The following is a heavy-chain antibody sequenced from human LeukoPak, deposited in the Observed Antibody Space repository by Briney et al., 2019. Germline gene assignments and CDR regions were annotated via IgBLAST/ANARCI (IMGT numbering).Heavy chain of an antibody. CDR3: ARSPATAAYFDY. D-gene: IGHD2-21*02. CDR1: GVSFSSSSYY. CDR2: IYYSGRT. J-gene: IGHJ4*02. V-gene: IGHV4-39*07. Sequence: SETLSLTCTVSGVSFSSSSYYWGWLRQPPGKGLEWIGSIYYSGRTYYNPSLKSRVAISVDTSKNQFSLKLSSVTAADTAVYYCARSPATAAYFDYWGQGTLVTVSS.